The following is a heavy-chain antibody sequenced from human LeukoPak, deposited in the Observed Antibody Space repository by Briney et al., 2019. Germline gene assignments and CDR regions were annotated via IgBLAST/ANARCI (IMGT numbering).Heavy chain of an antibody. V-gene: IGHV3-23*01. CDR1: GFTFSSYA. CDR3: AKDSGVHYGGNWGV. Sequence: GGSLRLSCAASGFTFSSYAMSWVRQAPGKGLEWVSAISGSGGSTYYADSVKGRFTISRDNSKNTLYLQMNSLRAEDTAVYYCAKDSGVHYGGNWGVWGQGTTVTVSS. J-gene: IGHJ6*02. CDR2: ISGSGGST. D-gene: IGHD4-23*01.